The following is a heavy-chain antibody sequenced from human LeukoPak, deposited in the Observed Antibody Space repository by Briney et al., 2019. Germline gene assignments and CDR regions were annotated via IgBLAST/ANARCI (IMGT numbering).Heavy chain of an antibody. V-gene: IGHV3-66*02. CDR3: ARDRSGYSSFDY. Sequence: GGSLRLSCAASGFTVSSNYMSWVRQAPGKGLEWVSVIYSGGSTYYAGSVKGRFTISRDNSKNTLYLQMNSLRAEDTAVYYCARDRSGYSSFDYWGQGTLVTVSS. CDR1: GFTVSSNY. D-gene: IGHD6-13*01. J-gene: IGHJ4*02. CDR2: IYSGGST.